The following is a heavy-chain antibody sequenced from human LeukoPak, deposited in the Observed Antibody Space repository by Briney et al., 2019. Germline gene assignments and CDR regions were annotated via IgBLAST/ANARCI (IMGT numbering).Heavy chain of an antibody. J-gene: IGHJ6*03. D-gene: IGHD3-10*01. Sequence: GGSLRLSCAASEFSVGSNYMTWVRQAPGKGLEWVSLIYSGGSTYYADSVKGRFTISRDNSKNTLYLQMNSLRVEDTAVYYCARSLRVRGVPDYMDVWGKGTTVTISS. CDR1: EFSVGSNY. CDR2: IYSGGST. CDR3: ARSLRVRGVPDYMDV. V-gene: IGHV3-66*01.